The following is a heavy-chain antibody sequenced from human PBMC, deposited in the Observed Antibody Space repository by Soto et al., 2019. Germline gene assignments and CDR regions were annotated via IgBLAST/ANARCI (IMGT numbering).Heavy chain of an antibody. CDR3: ARLGGYFQAFDQ. J-gene: IGHJ4*02. CDR2: IYYSGST. CDR1: GGSISSYY. D-gene: IGHD3-22*01. V-gene: IGHV4-59*08. Sequence: SETLSLTCSVSGGSISSYYGGWFRQPPGKGLEWIGYIYYSGSTTYHPSLKSRVTISVDTSKNQFSLNLTSVTAADTAVYYCARLGGYFQAFDQWGQGSLVTVS.